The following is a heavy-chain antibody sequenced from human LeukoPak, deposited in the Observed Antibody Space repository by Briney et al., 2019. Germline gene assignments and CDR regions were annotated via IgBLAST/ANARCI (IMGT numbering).Heavy chain of an antibody. Sequence: GGSLRLSCAASGFTFSSYAMSWVRQAPGKGLEWVSAISGSGGSTYYADSVKGRFTISRDNSKNTLYLQMNCLRAEDTAVYYCATAGSYFTTPFDIWGQGTMVTVSS. CDR3: ATAGSYFTTPFDI. J-gene: IGHJ3*02. CDR2: ISGSGGST. V-gene: IGHV3-23*01. CDR1: GFTFSSYA. D-gene: IGHD1-26*01.